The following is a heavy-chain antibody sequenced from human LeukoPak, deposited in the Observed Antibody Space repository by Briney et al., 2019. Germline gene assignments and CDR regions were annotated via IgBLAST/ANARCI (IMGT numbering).Heavy chain of an antibody. J-gene: IGHJ4*02. CDR2: INPNSGGT. Sequence: ASVKVSCKASGYTFTGYYMHWVRQAPGQGLEWMGWINPNSGGTNYAQKFQGRVTMTRDTSISTAYMELSRLRSDDTAVYYCARGGDRYSYGLKEFPSDYWGQGTLVTVSS. CDR3: ARGGDRYSYGLKEFPSDY. D-gene: IGHD5-18*01. V-gene: IGHV1-2*02. CDR1: GYTFTGYY.